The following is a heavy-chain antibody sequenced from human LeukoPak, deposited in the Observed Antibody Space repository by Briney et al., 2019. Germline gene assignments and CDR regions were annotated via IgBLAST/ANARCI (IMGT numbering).Heavy chain of an antibody. CDR3: ARGGGDGYNHDYYYGMDV. D-gene: IGHD5-24*01. Sequence: SVKVSCKASGGTLSSYAISWVQQAPGQGLEWMGGIIPIFGTANYAQKFQGRVTITADESTGTAYMELSSLRSEDTAVYYCARGGGDGYNHDYYYGMDVWGQGTTVTVSS. CDR1: GGTLSSYA. CDR2: IIPIFGTA. V-gene: IGHV1-69*13. J-gene: IGHJ6*02.